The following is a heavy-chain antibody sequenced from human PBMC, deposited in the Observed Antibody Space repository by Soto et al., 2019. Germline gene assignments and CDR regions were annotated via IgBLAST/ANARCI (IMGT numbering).Heavy chain of an antibody. Sequence: QVQLLQSGAEVKKPGSSVKVSCKTSGGTVSIYALNWVRQAPGHVLDWLGVIIPMFDTPIYAQKCQGRLTIPAVGSTNTADMEVCIRTSEETAVYLCASGANSEASYYEMVVWGQGTTVTVSS. CDR3: ASGANSEASYYEMVV. CDR1: GGTVSIYA. CDR2: IIPMFDTP. V-gene: IGHV1-69*12. D-gene: IGHD2-21*01. J-gene: IGHJ6*02.